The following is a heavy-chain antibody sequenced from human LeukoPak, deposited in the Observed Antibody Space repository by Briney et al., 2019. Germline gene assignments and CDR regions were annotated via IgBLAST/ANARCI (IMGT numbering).Heavy chain of an antibody. J-gene: IGHJ4*02. CDR3: ARGGYSYGYPY. V-gene: IGHV4-34*01. Sequence: SETLSLTCAVYGGSFSGYYWSWIRQPPGKGLEWIGEINHSGSTNYNPSLKSRVTISVDTSKNQLSLKLSSVTAADTAVYYCARGGYSYGYPYWGQGTLVTVSS. CDR2: INHSGST. D-gene: IGHD5-18*01. CDR1: GGSFSGYY.